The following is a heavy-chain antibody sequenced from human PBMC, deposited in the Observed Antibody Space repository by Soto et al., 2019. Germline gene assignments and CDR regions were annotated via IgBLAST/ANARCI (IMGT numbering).Heavy chain of an antibody. CDR2: IIPIFGTA. CDR1: GGTFSSYA. V-gene: IGHV1-69*13. J-gene: IGHJ6*02. D-gene: IGHD5-18*01. CDR3: ARNGYSYGRLTMVV. Sequence: SVKVSCKASGGTFSSYAISWVRQAPGQGLEWMGGIIPIFGTANYAQKFQGRVTITADESTSTAYMELSSLRSEDTAVYYCARNGYSYGRLTMVVWGQGTTVTVSS.